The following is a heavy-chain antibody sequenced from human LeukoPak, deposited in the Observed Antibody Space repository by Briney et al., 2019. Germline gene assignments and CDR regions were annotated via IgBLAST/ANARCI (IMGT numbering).Heavy chain of an antibody. V-gene: IGHV3-23*01. J-gene: IGHJ4*02. D-gene: IGHD3-10*01. CDR1: GFTFRNYA. Sequence: PGGSLRLSCAGSGFTFRNYATRWVRQAPGKGLEWVSDISGSGGNTYYADSVKGRFTISRDNSKSTLYLQMNSLRAEDTALYYCRFFGEPRDYCGQGVLVTVSS. CDR3: RFFGEPRDY. CDR2: ISGSGGNT.